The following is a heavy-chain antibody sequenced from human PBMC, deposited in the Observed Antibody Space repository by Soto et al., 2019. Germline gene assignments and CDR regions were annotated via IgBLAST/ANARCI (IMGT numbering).Heavy chain of an antibody. Sequence: QVQLVQSGAEVKKPGASVKVSCKASGYTFTSYGMSWVRQAPGQGLEWMGWISAHTGSSEYAQRFQGRVTMTKDRSTSTAYMELRSLRSDDTAVYYCARAFFYQGSDSRGYSFDAFDFWGPGTLVTVSS. CDR2: ISAHTGSS. CDR1: GYTFTSYG. CDR3: ARAFFYQGSDSRGYSFDAFDF. J-gene: IGHJ3*01. V-gene: IGHV1-18*01. D-gene: IGHD3-22*01.